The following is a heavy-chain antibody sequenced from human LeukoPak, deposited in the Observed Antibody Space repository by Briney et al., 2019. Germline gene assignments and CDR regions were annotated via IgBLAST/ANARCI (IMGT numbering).Heavy chain of an antibody. CDR1: GGTFSSYA. J-gene: IGHJ3*02. D-gene: IGHD2-2*01. CDR3: ARALEYQLLRPHAFDI. CDR2: IIPIFGTA. Sequence: GSSVKVSCKASGGTFSSYAISWVRQAPGQGLEWMGRIIPIFGTANYAQKFQGRVTITTDESTSTACMELSSLRSEDTAVYYCARALEYQLLRPHAFDIWGQGTMVTVSS. V-gene: IGHV1-69*05.